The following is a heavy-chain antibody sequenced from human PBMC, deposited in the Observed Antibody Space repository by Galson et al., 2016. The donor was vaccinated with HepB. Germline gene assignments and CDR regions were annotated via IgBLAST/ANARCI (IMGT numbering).Heavy chain of an antibody. J-gene: IGHJ5*02. D-gene: IGHD2-2*01. CDR3: ARAAVVPGARMVFDP. CDR1: SDSITGHY. CDR2: IYYSGST. V-gene: IGHV4-59*11. Sequence: ETLSLTCTFSSDSITGHYCSWIRQSPGKGLEWIGYIYYSGSTNYNPSLKSRVTMLVDTSKNQFSLNLTSATAADTAVYYCARAAVVPGARMVFDPWGQGTLVTVSS.